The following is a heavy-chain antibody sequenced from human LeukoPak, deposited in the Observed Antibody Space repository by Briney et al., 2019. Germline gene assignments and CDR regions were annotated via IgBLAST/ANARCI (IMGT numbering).Heavy chain of an antibody. V-gene: IGHV4-39*01. CDR3: ARHRATTFDY. Sequence: SETLSLTCTVSGGSISSSSYYWGWIRQPPGRGLEWIGSIYYSGSTYYNPSLKSRVTISVDTSKNQFSLKLSSVTAADTAVYYCARHRATTFDYWGQGTLVTVSS. J-gene: IGHJ4*02. D-gene: IGHD5-12*01. CDR2: IYYSGST. CDR1: GGSISSSSYY.